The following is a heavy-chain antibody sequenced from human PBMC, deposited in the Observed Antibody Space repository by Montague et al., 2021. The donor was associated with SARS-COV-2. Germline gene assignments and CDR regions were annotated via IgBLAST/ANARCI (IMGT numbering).Heavy chain of an antibody. V-gene: IGHV4-34*01. Sequence: SETLSLTCAVHGTSFSGYYWNWIRQPPGKGLEWIGEINHGGSTKYSPSLKSRLTISADTSKNQFSLKLTSVAAADTAVYYCARLRDGVVPSPILGIGPYYSYHYIDVWGRGTTVTVSS. J-gene: IGHJ6*03. CDR3: ARLRDGVVPSPILGIGPYYSYHYIDV. D-gene: IGHD3-10*01. CDR1: GTSFSGYY. CDR2: INHGGST.